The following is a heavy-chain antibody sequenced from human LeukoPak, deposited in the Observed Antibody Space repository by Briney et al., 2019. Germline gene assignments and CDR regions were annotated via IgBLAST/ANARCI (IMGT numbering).Heavy chain of an antibody. CDR2: IYSSGST. D-gene: IGHD3-10*01. CDR3: ARGLWFGDENPPYFDY. CDR1: GASVSGSNYY. J-gene: IGHJ4*02. V-gene: IGHV4-39*07. Sequence: PSETLSLTCAVSGASVSGSNYYWGWIRQPPGKGLEWIGNIYSSGSTYYNASLQSRVTISIDTSKNQFSLRLNSVTAADTAMYYCARGLWFGDENPPYFDYWGQGILVTVSS.